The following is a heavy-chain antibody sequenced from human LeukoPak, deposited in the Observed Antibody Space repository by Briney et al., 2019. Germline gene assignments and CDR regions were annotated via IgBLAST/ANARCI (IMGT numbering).Heavy chain of an antibody. CDR3: AKDDYSYYAMDV. Sequence: GGSLRLSCAASGFTFSSYGMTWVRQAPGKGLEWVSAITGSGASTFYADSVKGRFTISRDNSRNTLYLQMNSLRAEDTAIYYCAKDDYSYYAMDVWGRGTTVTVSS. J-gene: IGHJ6*02. CDR1: GFTFSSYG. CDR2: ITGSGAST. V-gene: IGHV3-23*01.